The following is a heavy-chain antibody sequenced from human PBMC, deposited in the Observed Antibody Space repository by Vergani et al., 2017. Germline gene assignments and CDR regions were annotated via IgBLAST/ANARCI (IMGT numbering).Heavy chain of an antibody. D-gene: IGHD5/OR15-5a*01. Sequence: QVQLVQSGAEVKKPGASVKVSCKASGYTFTAYYMHWVRQAPGQGLEWMGIINPSGGSTSYAQKFQGRVTMTRDTSTSTVYMELSSLRSEDTAVYYCARERGQIRRSTTRYAFDIWGQGTMVTVSS. V-gene: IGHV1-46*03. CDR1: GYTFTAYY. CDR2: INPSGGST. CDR3: ARERGQIRRSTTRYAFDI. J-gene: IGHJ3*02.